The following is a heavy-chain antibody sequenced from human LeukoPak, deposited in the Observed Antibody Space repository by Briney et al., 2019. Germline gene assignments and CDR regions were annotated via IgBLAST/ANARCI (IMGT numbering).Heavy chain of an antibody. CDR1: GYTFTSYD. Sequence: ASVKVSFTASGYTFTSYDINWVRQATGQGLEWMGWMNPNSGNTGYAQKFQGRVTMTRDTSISTAYMELSRLRSDDTAVYYCARVQLQLQIDYWGQGTLVTVSS. CDR2: MNPNSGNT. D-gene: IGHD5-18*01. V-gene: IGHV1-8*01. J-gene: IGHJ4*02. CDR3: ARVQLQLQIDY.